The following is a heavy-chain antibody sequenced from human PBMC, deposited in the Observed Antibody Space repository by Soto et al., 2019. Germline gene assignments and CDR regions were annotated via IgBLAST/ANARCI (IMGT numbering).Heavy chain of an antibody. CDR1: GFTFSSYS. V-gene: IGHV3-48*01. Sequence: EVQLVESGGDLVQPGGSLRLFCVASGFTFSSYSMNWVRQAPGKGLEWVSYISTSSNTIYYADSVKGRFTISRDNVKNSLYLQMNSLRAEDTAVYYCARRPCGGSCYSNWFDPWGQGTLVTVSS. J-gene: IGHJ5*02. CDR3: ARRPCGGSCYSNWFDP. CDR2: ISTSSNTI. D-gene: IGHD2-15*01.